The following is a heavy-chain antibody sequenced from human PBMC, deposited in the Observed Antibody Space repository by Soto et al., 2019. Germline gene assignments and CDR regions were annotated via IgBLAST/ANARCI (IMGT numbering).Heavy chain of an antibody. CDR2: IYYSGST. V-gene: IGHV4-61*01. J-gene: IGHJ6*02. CDR3: ARXEYYYDSSGPGVYGMDV. Sequence: PSETLSLTCTVSGGSVSSGSYYWSWIRQPPGKGLEWIGYIYYSGSTNYNPSLKSRVTISVDTSKNQFSLKLSSVTAADTAVYYCARXEYYYDSSGPGVYGMDVWGQGTTVTVSS. D-gene: IGHD3-22*01. CDR1: GGSVSSGSYY.